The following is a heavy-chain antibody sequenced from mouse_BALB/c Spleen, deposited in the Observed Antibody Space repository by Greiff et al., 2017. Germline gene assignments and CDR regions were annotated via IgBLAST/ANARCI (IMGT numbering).Heavy chain of an antibody. CDR2: ISYSGST. J-gene: IGHJ1*01. V-gene: IGHV3-8*02. Sequence: EVQRVESGPSLVKPSHTLSLTCSVTGDSITSCYWNWIRKFPGNKLQYMGYISYSGSTYYNPSLKSRISITRDTSKNQYYLQLNSVTTEDTATYYCARWGHWYFDVWGAGTTVTVSS. CDR3: ARWGHWYFDV. CDR1: GDSITSCY.